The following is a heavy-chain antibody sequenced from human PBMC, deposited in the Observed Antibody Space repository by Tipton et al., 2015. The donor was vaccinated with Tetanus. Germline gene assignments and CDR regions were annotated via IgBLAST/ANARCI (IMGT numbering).Heavy chain of an antibody. CDR2: IWNDGSYK. D-gene: IGHD5-18*01. J-gene: IGHJ6*02. V-gene: IGHV3-33*08. CDR3: ARVGISQNAYSYVYHGLDV. Sequence: SLRLSCAASGFTFSSYWMSWVRQAPGKGLEWVAAIWNDGSYKYYADSVKGRFTVSRDNSKNTLYLEMNSLRAEDTAVYYCARVGISQNAYSYVYHGLDVWGQGTTVTVSS. CDR1: GFTFSSYW.